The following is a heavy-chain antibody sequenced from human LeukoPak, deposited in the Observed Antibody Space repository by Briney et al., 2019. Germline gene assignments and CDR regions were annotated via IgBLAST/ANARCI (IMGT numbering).Heavy chain of an antibody. CDR1: GGSVNIPYYY. J-gene: IGHJ5*01. V-gene: IGHV4-61*01. Sequence: PSETLSLTCTVSGGSVNIPYYYWSWLRQPPGKGLEWIGYFYYGGTTNYNPSLKSRVTISIDTSKNQFSLNVSSVTAADTAVYYCAREKSTSSTNWFDFWGQGTLVTVSS. CDR2: FYYGGTT. D-gene: IGHD2-2*01. CDR3: AREKSTSSTNWFDF.